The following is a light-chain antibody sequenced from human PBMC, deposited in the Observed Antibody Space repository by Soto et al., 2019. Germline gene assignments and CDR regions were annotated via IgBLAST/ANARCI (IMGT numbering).Light chain of an antibody. V-gene: IGKV1-5*03. J-gene: IGKJ4*01. CDR1: QSISSW. Sequence: DIPMTQSPSTLSASVGDRVTITCRASQSISSWLVWYQQKPGKAPKVLIYKASSLESGVPSRFSGSGSGTEFTLTISSLQPDDFATYYCQQYDSNLLSFGGGTKVEIK. CDR3: QQYDSNLLS. CDR2: KAS.